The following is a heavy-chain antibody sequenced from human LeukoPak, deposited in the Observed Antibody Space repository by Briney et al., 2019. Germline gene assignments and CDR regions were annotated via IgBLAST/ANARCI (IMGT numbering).Heavy chain of an antibody. Sequence: GGSLRLSCAASGFSVSNNYMSWVRQAPGKGLDWVSVIYRSGTTYYADSVKGRFTISRDNSKNTLYLQMNSLRAEDTAVYYCAREGVGAWGGAFDIWGQGTMVTVSS. V-gene: IGHV3-66*01. D-gene: IGHD1-26*01. CDR1: GFSVSNNY. CDR3: AREGVGAWGGAFDI. J-gene: IGHJ3*02. CDR2: IYRSGTT.